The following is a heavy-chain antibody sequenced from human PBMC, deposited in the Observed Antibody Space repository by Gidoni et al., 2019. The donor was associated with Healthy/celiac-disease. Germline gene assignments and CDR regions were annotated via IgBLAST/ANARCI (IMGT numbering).Heavy chain of an antibody. J-gene: IGHJ6*02. CDR1: GFTFDDYT. D-gene: IGHD6-19*01. CDR2: ISWDGGST. CDR3: AKDIAVAGTCYGMDV. Sequence: EVQLVESGGVVVQPGGSLRLSCAASGFTFDDYTMHWVRQAPGKGLEWVSLISWDGGSTYYADSVKGRFTISRDNSKNSLYLQMNSLRTEDTALYYCAKDIAVAGTCYGMDVWGQGTTVTVSS. V-gene: IGHV3-43*01.